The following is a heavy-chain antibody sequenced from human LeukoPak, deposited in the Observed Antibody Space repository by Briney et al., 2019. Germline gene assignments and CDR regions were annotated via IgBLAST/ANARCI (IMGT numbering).Heavy chain of an antibody. V-gene: IGHV4-34*01. CDR1: GGSFSGYY. D-gene: IGHD5-18*01. Sequence: SETLSLTCAVYGGSFSGYYWSWIRQSPGKGLEWIGEINHSGSTNYNPSLKSRVTISVDTSKNQFSLKLSSVTAADTAVYYCARAVDTALILRYYFDYWGQGTLVTVSS. CDR2: INHSGST. CDR3: ARAVDTALILRYYFDY. J-gene: IGHJ4*02.